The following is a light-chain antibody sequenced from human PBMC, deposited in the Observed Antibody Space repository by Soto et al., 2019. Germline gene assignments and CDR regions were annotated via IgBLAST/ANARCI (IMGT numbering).Light chain of an antibody. V-gene: IGKV3-20*01. Sequence: EIVLTQSPGTLSLSPGERATLSCRASQSVNSNYLAWYQQKPGQVPRPLIYGASIRAAGVPDRLSGSGSGKEFTLTISRLEPEDYEVYSCQQYGTSPHTFGQGTKLEIK. CDR1: QSVNSNY. CDR2: GAS. CDR3: QQYGTSPHT. J-gene: IGKJ2*01.